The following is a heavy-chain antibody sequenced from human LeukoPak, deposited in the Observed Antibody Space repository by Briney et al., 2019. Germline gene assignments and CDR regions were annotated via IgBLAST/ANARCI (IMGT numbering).Heavy chain of an antibody. V-gene: IGHV4-59*01. D-gene: IGHD4-17*01. CDR2: IYYSGST. Sequence: PSETLSLTCTVSGGSISSYYWSWIRQPPGKGLEWIGYIYYSGSTNYNPSLKSRVTISVDTSKNQFSLKLSSVTAADTAVYYCARSDYGDYLPDAFDIWGQGTMVTVSS. CDR3: ARSDYGDYLPDAFDI. CDR1: GGSISSYY. J-gene: IGHJ3*02.